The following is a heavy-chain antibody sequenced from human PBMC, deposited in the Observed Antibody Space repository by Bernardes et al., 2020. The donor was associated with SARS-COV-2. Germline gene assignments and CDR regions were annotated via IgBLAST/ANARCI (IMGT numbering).Heavy chain of an antibody. CDR2: ISYDGSNK. D-gene: IGHD3-3*01. Sequence: GGFLRPSCAASGFAFSSYGMHWVRPAPGKGLGWVAVISYDGSNKYYADSVKGRFTISRDNSKNTLYLQMNRLRDDDTAVYYCARDSSAYDFWSGYVKNDYYYYYYGMDVWGQGTTVTVSS. CDR1: GFAFSSYG. CDR3: ARDSSAYDFWSGYVKNDYYYYYYGMDV. J-gene: IGHJ6*02. V-gene: IGHV3-30*03.